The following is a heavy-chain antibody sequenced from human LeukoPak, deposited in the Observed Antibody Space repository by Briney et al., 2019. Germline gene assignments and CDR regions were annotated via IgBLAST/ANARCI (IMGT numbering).Heavy chain of an antibody. D-gene: IGHD1-26*01. CDR1: GGTFSSYA. J-gene: IGHJ4*02. V-gene: IGHV1-69*06. CDR2: IIPIFGTA. Sequence: SVKVSCKASGGTFSSYAISWVRQAPGQGLEWMGGIIPIFGTANYAQKFQGRVTITADKSTSTAYMELSSLRSEDTAVYYCAKLPSGSYNFDYWGQGTLVTVSS. CDR3: AKLPSGSYNFDY.